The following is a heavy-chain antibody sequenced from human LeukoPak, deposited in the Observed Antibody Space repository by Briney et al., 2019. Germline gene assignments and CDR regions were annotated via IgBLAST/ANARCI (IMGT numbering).Heavy chain of an antibody. Sequence: GGSLRLSCAASGFTFDDYAMHWVRQAPGKGREWVSGISWNSGSIGYADSVKGRFTISRDNAKNSLYLQMNSLRAEDTALYYCAKDIYYYGSGSYDHWGQGTLVTVSS. D-gene: IGHD3-10*01. V-gene: IGHV3-9*01. CDR2: ISWNSGSI. CDR1: GFTFDDYA. J-gene: IGHJ4*02. CDR3: AKDIYYYGSGSYDH.